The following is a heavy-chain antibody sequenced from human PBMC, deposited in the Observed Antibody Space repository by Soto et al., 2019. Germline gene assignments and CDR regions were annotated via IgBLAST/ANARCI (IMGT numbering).Heavy chain of an antibody. J-gene: IGHJ4*02. V-gene: IGHV3-21*01. D-gene: IGHD3-16*01. CDR1: GFSFRAYT. CDR3: TAGGGSFEF. CDR2: IDISGRYI. Sequence: PGGSLSLSCAASGFSFRAYTLNWVRQVPGKGLEWVASIDISGRYIFYADSVEGRFTVSRDDVKTSVFLLMNSLRADDTAVYYCTAGGGSFEFWGQGTLVTVSS.